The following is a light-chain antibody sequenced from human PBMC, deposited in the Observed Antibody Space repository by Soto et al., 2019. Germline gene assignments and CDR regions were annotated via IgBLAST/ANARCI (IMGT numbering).Light chain of an antibody. CDR2: EVS. CDR3: CSYAGSSTVV. V-gene: IGLV2-23*02. Sequence: QSVLTQPASVSGSPGQSITISCTGTSSDVGSYNLVSWYQQHPGKAPKLMIYEVSKRPSGVSNPFSGSKSGNTASLTISGLQAEDEADYYCCSYAGSSTVVFGGGTKLTVL. J-gene: IGLJ2*01. CDR1: SSDVGSYNL.